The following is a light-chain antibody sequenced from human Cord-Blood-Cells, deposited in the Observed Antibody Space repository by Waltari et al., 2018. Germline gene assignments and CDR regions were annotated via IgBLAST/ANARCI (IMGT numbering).Light chain of an antibody. V-gene: IGKV3-20*01. CDR2: GAS. J-gene: IGKJ2*01. CDR3: QQYGRAYT. Sequence: EIVLTQSPGTLSLSPGARATLSCRASQSVSSSYLAWYQQKPGQAPRLLIYGASSRATGIPDRFSGSGSGTDFTLTISRLEPEDFAVYYCQQYGRAYTFGQGTKLEIK. CDR1: QSVSSSY.